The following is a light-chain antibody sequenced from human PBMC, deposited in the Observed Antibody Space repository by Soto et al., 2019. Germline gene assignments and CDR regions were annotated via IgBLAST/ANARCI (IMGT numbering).Light chain of an antibody. CDR1: QSISSW. Sequence: DIQMTQSPSTLSASVGDRVTITCRASQSISSWLAWYQQKPGKAPKLLIYKASSLQSGVPSRFSGSGSGTEFPLTISILQPDDFATYYFQQYHSSWTFGQGTKVEVK. CDR2: KAS. V-gene: IGKV1-5*03. J-gene: IGKJ1*01. CDR3: QQYHSSWT.